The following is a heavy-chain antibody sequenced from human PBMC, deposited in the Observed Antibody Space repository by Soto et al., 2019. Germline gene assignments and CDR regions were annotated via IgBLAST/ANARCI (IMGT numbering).Heavy chain of an antibody. V-gene: IGHV3-30*04. Sequence: QVQLVESGGGVVQPGRSLRLSCAASGFSLTTFGMEWVRQAPGKGLESLAGISHDGRNQYYADSVTGRFTISRDISKNTLYLEMNSLRSEDTSLYYCASVADYWGQGTLVTVSS. J-gene: IGHJ4*02. CDR3: ASVADY. CDR1: GFSLTTFG. D-gene: IGHD5-12*01. CDR2: ISHDGRNQ.